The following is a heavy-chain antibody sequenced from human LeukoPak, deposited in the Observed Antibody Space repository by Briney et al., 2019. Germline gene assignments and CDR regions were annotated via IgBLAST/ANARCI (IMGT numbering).Heavy chain of an antibody. Sequence: GGSLRLSCAASGFAFSSYAMSWVRQAPGKGLEWVSTINNNGANTYYVDVVKGRFTISRDNSKNPLYLQMNSLRAEDTDVYYCAREGYCSGGSCSDWYFDLWGRGTLVTVSS. CDR2: INNNGANT. CDR3: AREGYCSGGSCSDWYFDL. V-gene: IGHV3-23*01. D-gene: IGHD2-15*01. J-gene: IGHJ2*01. CDR1: GFAFSSYA.